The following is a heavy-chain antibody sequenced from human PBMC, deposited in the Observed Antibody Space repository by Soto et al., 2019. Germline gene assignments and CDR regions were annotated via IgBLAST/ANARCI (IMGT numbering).Heavy chain of an antibody. Sequence: SETLSLTCTVSGGSISSGGYYWSWIRQHPGKGLEWIGYIYYSGSTYYNPSLKSRVTISVDTSKNQFSLKLSSVTAADTAVYYCARATTYYDFWSGYAGTNYYYYYMDVWVKGTTVTVSS. CDR2: IYYSGST. D-gene: IGHD3-3*01. CDR1: GGSISSGGYY. J-gene: IGHJ6*03. CDR3: ARATTYYDFWSGYAGTNYYYYYMDV. V-gene: IGHV4-31*03.